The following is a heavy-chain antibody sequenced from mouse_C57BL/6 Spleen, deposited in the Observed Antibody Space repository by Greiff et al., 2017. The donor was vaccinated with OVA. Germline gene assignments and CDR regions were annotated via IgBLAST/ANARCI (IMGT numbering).Heavy chain of an antibody. V-gene: IGHV5-17*01. Sequence: EVKLMESGGGLVKPGGSLKLSCAASGFTFSDYGMHWVRQAPEKGLEWVAYISSGSSTIYYADTVKGRFTISRDNAKNTLFLQMTSQGSEDTAVYYGAWQATPPHGSPDYFDYWGQGTTLTVSS. J-gene: IGHJ2*01. CDR1: GFTFSDYG. CDR3: AWQATPPHGSPDYFDY. D-gene: IGHD1-1*01. CDR2: ISSGSSTI.